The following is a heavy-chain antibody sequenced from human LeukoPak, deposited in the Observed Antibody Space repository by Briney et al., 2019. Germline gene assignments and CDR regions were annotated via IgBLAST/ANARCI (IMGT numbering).Heavy chain of an antibody. CDR3: AREPPESYYFDN. CDR1: GHTFSGFY. CDR2: IKVSGGRT. J-gene: IGHJ4*02. Sequence: ASVTVSCKASGHTFSGFYVHWVRQAPGQGLEWMGIIKVSGGRTEYAQKFQGRVTVTRDMSTSTVYMELNNLRSEDTAVYYCAREPPESYYFDNWGQGTLVTVSS. V-gene: IGHV1-46*01.